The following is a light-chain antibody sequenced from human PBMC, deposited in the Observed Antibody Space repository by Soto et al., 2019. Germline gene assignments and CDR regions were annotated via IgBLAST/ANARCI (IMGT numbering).Light chain of an antibody. CDR3: QQYNNWPLG. V-gene: IGKV3-15*01. Sequence: IMMTQSPATLSVSPGERATLSCRASQSVKSKLAWDQQKPGQAPRLLMHDASTRATGIPARFSGSGSGTEFTLTISSLQSEDFAVYYCQQYNNWPLGFGGGTKVESK. CDR2: DAS. CDR1: QSVKSK. J-gene: IGKJ4*01.